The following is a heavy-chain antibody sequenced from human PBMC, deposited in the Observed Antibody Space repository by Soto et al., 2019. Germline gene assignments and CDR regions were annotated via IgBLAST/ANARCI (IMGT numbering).Heavy chain of an antibody. V-gene: IGHV4-30-4*01. Sequence: SETLSLTCSVSGGSISSGYYYWRWVRQPPGKGLEWIGNIYYSGNTYYNPSLKSRLIISIDTYKNQFSLKVGSVTAADTAVYYCASSSLYGMEAWGQGTTVTVSS. J-gene: IGHJ6*02. CDR1: GGSISSGYYY. CDR2: IYYSGNT. CDR3: ASSSLYGMEA.